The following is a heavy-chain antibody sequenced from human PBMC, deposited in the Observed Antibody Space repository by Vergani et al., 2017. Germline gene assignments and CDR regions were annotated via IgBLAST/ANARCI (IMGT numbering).Heavy chain of an antibody. CDR1: GGPMSGYY. J-gene: IGHJ5*02. CDR2: MYHSGSN. D-gene: IGHD3-10*01. CDR3: GGVADFYGLGSRLLDL. Sequence: QVRLQESGPGLVKPSETLSLTCSVPGGPMSGYYWSWIRQPPGKELEWIGYMYHSGSNNDNPSLETRVTISGDTSKNQFSLKLNYVTAADTAVYYCGGVADFYGLGSRLLDLWGQGILVTVSS. V-gene: IGHV4-59*01.